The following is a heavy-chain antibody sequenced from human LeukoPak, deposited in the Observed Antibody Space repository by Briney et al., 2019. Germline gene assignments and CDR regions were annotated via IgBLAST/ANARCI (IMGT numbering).Heavy chain of an antibody. CDR3: ASGAEGYVFDP. CDR1: GFTFSSYS. Sequence: GGSLRLSCAVSGFTFSSYSMNWVRQAPGKGLEWLSYISSSSSTICYADSAKGRFTISRDNGKNSLYLQMNSLRAEDTAVYYCASGAEGYVFDPWGQGTLVTVSS. D-gene: IGHD5-12*01. V-gene: IGHV3-48*01. J-gene: IGHJ5*02. CDR2: ISSSSSTI.